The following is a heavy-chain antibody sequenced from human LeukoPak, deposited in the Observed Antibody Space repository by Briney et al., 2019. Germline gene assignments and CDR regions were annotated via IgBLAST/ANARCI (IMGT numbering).Heavy chain of an antibody. V-gene: IGHV3-23*01. D-gene: IGHD4-17*01. Sequence: GGCLRLSCAVSGFTFSRFAMSWVRQAPGKGLEWVSAISGSGSDTYYADSVKGRFTVSRDNSKNTLYLQMNSLRAEDTALYYCAKDRYGDYSFEYWGQGTLVTVSS. CDR2: ISGSGSDT. J-gene: IGHJ4*02. CDR3: AKDRYGDYSFEY. CDR1: GFTFSRFA.